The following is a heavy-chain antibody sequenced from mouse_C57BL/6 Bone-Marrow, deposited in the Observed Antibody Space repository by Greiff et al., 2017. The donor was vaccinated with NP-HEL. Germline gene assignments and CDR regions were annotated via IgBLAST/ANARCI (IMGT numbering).Heavy chain of an antibody. CDR1: GYTFTSYR. V-gene: IGHV1-74*01. Sequence: QVQLQQPGAELVKPGASVKVSCKASGYTFTSYRMHWVKQSPGQGLEWIGRFHPSDSDTNYNQKFKGKATLTVDKSSSTAYTKLSSLTSEDSAVYYCAVAYYSKDYWGQGTTLTVSS. D-gene: IGHD2-5*01. J-gene: IGHJ2*01. CDR3: AVAYYSKDY. CDR2: FHPSDSDT.